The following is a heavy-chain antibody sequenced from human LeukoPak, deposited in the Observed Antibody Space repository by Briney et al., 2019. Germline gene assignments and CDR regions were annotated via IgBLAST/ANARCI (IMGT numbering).Heavy chain of an antibody. CDR1: GFTFDDYA. Sequence: PGGSLRLSCAASGFTFDDYAMHWVRQAPGKGLEWVSRIASDGSSTTYADSVKGRFSISRDNAKNTLYLQMNSLRVEDTAVYYCARGRPHGNDYWGQGTLVTVSS. J-gene: IGHJ4*02. V-gene: IGHV3-74*01. CDR2: IASDGSST. D-gene: IGHD2-15*01. CDR3: ARGRPHGNDY.